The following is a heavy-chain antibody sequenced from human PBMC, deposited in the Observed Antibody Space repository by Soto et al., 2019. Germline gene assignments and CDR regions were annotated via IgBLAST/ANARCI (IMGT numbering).Heavy chain of an antibody. D-gene: IGHD2-2*02. CDR1: GSSLNIYW. CDR2: IYPVDSDT. CDR3: ARAIGHCSSSSCYTFDY. V-gene: IGHV5-51*01. J-gene: IGHJ4*02. Sequence: ESLKTSFKTCGSSLNIYWIGWVRQIPGKGLEWMGIIYPVDSDTRYSPSFQGQVTISVDKSINTAYLQWSSLKASDTAMYYCARAIGHCSSSSCYTFDYWGQGTVVTVSS.